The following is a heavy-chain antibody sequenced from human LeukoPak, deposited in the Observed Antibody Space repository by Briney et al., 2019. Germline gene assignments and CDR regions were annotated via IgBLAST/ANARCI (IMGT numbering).Heavy chain of an antibody. J-gene: IGHJ4*02. CDR3: ARYRAWSPRGNSEYYFDY. CDR1: GGTFSSYA. CDR2: IIPIFGTA. V-gene: IGHV1-69*05. D-gene: IGHD4-23*01. Sequence: ASVKVSCKASGGTFSSYAISWVRQAPGQGLEWMGGIIPIFGTANYAQKFQGRVTITTDESTSTAYMELSSLRSEDTAVYYCARYRAWSPRGNSEYYFDYWGQGTLVTVSS.